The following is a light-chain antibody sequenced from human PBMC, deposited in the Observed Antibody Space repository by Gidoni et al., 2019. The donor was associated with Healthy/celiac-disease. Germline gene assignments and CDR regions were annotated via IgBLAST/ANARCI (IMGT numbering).Light chain of an antibody. CDR1: KLGDKY. CDR3: QAWDSSTVV. J-gene: IGLJ2*01. V-gene: IGLV3-1*01. CDR2: QDS. Sequence: SYELTQPPSVFVSPGQTASITCSGDKLGDKYACWYQQEPGQSPVLVIYQDSKRPSGIPERFSGYNSGNTATLTISGTQAMDESDYYCQAWDSSTVVFGGGTKLTVL.